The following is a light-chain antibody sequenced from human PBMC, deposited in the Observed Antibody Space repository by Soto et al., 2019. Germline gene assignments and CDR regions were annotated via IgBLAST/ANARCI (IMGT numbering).Light chain of an antibody. CDR2: NSN. J-gene: IGLJ3*02. V-gene: IGLV1-44*01. CDR1: RSNIGNNA. Sequence: QAVVTQTPSASGTPGQTVTISCSGSRSNIGNNAVSWYQQFPGTAPKLLIYNSNQRPAGVPDRFSGSKSGTSASLAISGLQSEDEADYYCATWDDSLNARGGFGGGTKVTVL. CDR3: ATWDDSLNARGG.